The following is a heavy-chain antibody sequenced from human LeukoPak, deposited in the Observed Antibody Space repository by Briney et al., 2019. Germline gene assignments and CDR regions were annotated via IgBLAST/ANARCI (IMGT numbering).Heavy chain of an antibody. V-gene: IGHV1-2*02. CDR2: INPNSGGT. CDR1: GYTFNSYY. CDR3: AREGRWQLVHGEFDY. J-gene: IGHJ4*02. Sequence: ASVKVSCKASGYTFNSYYMHWVRQAPGQGLEWMGWINPNSGGTNYAQKFQGRVTMTRDTSISTAYMELSRLRSDDTAVYYCAREGRWQLVHGEFDYWGQGTLVTVSS. D-gene: IGHD6-13*01.